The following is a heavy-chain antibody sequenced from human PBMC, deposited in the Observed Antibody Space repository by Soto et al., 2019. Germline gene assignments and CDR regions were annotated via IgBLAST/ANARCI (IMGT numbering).Heavy chain of an antibody. Sequence: PGGSLRLSCAASGFTFSSYSMNWVRQAPGKGLEWVSYISSSSSTIYYADSVKGRFTISRDNAKNSLYLQMNSLRDEDTAVYYCARDIRGRAKILGPHYFHGMDVWGQGTKVTVAS. D-gene: IGHD3-16*01. CDR3: ARDIRGRAKILGPHYFHGMDV. J-gene: IGHJ6*01. CDR1: GFTFSSYS. CDR2: ISSSSSTI. V-gene: IGHV3-48*02.